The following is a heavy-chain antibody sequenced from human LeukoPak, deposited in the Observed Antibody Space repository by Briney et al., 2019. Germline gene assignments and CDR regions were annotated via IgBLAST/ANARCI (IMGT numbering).Heavy chain of an antibody. Sequence: SETLSLTCTVSGGSISSYYWSWIRQPPGKGLEGIGYIYYSGRTNYNPSLKSRVTISVDTSKNQSSPTLSSVTAAATAVYYFCRVGRGGVVSAATEYFDYWGQGTLVTVSS. CDR1: GGSISSYY. CDR3: CRVGRGGVVSAATEYFDY. V-gene: IGHV4-59*01. J-gene: IGHJ4*02. D-gene: IGHD2-2*01. CDR2: IYYSGRT.